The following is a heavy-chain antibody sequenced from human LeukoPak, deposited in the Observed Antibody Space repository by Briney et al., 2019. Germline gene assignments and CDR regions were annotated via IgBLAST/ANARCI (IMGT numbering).Heavy chain of an antibody. CDR3: AKATVTSITIFDY. J-gene: IGHJ4*02. Sequence: GGSLRLSCAASGFTFSSYAMTWVRQAPGKGLEWVSAISGSGGSTYYADSIKGQFTISRDNSKKTLSLQLNSLRAEDTAVYYCAKATVTSITIFDYWGQGTLVTVSS. V-gene: IGHV3-23*01. D-gene: IGHD4-17*01. CDR2: ISGSGGST. CDR1: GFTFSSYA.